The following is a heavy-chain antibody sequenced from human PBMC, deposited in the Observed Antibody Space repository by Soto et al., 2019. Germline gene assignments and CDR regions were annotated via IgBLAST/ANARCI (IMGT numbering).Heavy chain of an antibody. CDR2: ISYDGSNK. D-gene: IGHD3-22*01. CDR1: GFTFSSYA. CDR3: ARSTFSGHYRSVFDY. Sequence: GSLRLSCAASGFTFSSYAMHWVRQAPGKGLEWVAVISYDGSNKYYADSVKGRFTISRDTSKNTLYLQMNSLRAEDTAVYYCARSTFSGHYRSVFDYWGQGTLVTVSS. V-gene: IGHV3-30-3*01. J-gene: IGHJ4*02.